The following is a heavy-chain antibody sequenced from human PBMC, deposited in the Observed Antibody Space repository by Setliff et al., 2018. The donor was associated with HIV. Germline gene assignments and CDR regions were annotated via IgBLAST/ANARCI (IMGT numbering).Heavy chain of an antibody. CDR3: AKDGEWEQWPTHYFDY. V-gene: IGHV3-11*04. CDR1: GFTFSDYY. J-gene: IGHJ4*02. Sequence: PGGSLRLSCAASGFTFSDYYMSWIRQAPGKGLEWVSFISSSGSTIYYADSVKGRFTISRDNAKNSLYLQMNSLRVEDTAVYYCAKDGEWEQWPTHYFDYWGQGTLVTVSS. D-gene: IGHD1-26*01. CDR2: ISSSGSTI.